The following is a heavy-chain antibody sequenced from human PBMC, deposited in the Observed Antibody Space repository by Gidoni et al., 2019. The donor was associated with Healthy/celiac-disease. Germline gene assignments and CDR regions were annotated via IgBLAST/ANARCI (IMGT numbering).Heavy chain of an antibody. CDR1: GFTFSNAW. V-gene: IGHV3-15*01. CDR3: TIDGYYDILTGDNRNWFDP. D-gene: IGHD3-9*01. J-gene: IGHJ5*02. Sequence: EVQLVESGGGLVKPGGSLRLSCAASGFTFSNAWMSWVRQDPGKGLEWVGRIKSKTDGGTTDYAAPVKGRVTISRDDSKNTLYLQMNSLKTEDTAVYYCTIDGYYDILTGDNRNWFDPWGQGTLVTVSS. CDR2: IKSKTDGGTT.